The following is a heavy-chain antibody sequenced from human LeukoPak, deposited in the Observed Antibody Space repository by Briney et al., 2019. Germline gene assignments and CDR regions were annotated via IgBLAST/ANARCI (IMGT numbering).Heavy chain of an antibody. CDR2: ISGTDGRT. CDR1: GFSFSSYA. D-gene: IGHD3-22*01. J-gene: IGHJ4*02. Sequence: GGSLRLSCAASGFSFSSYAMNWVRQAPGKGLEWVSGISGTDGRTYYADSVKGRFTISRDNSKNTLYLQMNSLRAEDTAMYYCATPLDYYDTSGFHQGGDWGQGTLVIVSS. V-gene: IGHV3-23*01. CDR3: ATPLDYYDTSGFHQGGD.